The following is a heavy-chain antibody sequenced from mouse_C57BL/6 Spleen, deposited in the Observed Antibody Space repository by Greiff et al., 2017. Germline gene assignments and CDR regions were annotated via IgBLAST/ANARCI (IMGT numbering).Heavy chain of an antibody. CDR1: GYTFTSYG. Sequence: QVQLKQSGAELARPGASVKLSCKASGYTFTSYGISWVKQRTGQGLEWIGEIYPRSGNTYYNEKFKGKATLTADKSSSTAYMELRSLTSEDSAVYFCASDPGYYAMDYWGQGTSVTVSS. J-gene: IGHJ4*01. CDR2: IYPRSGNT. CDR3: ASDPGYYAMDY. V-gene: IGHV1-81*01.